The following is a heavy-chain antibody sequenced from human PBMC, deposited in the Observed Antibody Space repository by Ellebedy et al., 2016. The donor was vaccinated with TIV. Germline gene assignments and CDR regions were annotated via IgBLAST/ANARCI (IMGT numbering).Heavy chain of an antibody. CDR3: AKRIEYSSSSAYFDY. J-gene: IGHJ4*02. CDR1: GFSFIDAW. D-gene: IGHD6-6*01. V-gene: IGHV3-23*01. Sequence: GESLKISCAASGFSFIDAWMNWVRQAPGKGLEWVSGIVGSGAQKYADSVKGRFTISRDNFKNTLYLQMNSLRAEDTAVYYCAKRIEYSSSSAYFDYWGQGTLITVSS. CDR2: IVGSGA.